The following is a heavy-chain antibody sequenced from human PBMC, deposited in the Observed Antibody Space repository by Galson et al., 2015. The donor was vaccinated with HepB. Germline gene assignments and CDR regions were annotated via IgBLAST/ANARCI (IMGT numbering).Heavy chain of an antibody. Sequence: SLRLSCAASGFTFSSYSMNWVRQAPGKGLEWVSYISSSSSTIYYADSVKGRFTISRDNAKNSLYLQMNSLRDEDTAVYYCASGPLRYFDWLYYWGQGTLVTVSS. CDR1: GFTFSSYS. J-gene: IGHJ4*02. V-gene: IGHV3-48*02. CDR3: ASGPLRYFDWLYY. CDR2: ISSSSSTI. D-gene: IGHD3-9*01.